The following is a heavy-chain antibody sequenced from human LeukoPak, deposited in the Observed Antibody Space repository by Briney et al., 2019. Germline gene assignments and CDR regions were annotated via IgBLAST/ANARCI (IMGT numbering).Heavy chain of an antibody. CDR1: GGSISSGDYY. J-gene: IGHJ4*02. D-gene: IGHD5-18*01. V-gene: IGHV4-30-4*01. CDR2: IYYSGST. Sequence: SETLSLTCTVSGGSISSGDYYWSWIRQPPGKGLEWIGYIYYSGSTYYNPSLKSRVTISVDTSKNQFSLKLSSVTAADTAVYYCARYNVDTAMVYFDYWGQGTLVTVSS. CDR3: ARYNVDTAMVYFDY.